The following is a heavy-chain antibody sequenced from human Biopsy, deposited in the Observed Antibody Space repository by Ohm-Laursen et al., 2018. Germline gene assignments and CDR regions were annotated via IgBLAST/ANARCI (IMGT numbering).Heavy chain of an antibody. V-gene: IGHV1-2*05. CDR3: ARPSGGVSTIGFDP. CDR1: GYDFLDFH. Sequence: SVKVSCKASGYDFLDFHIHWVRQVPGQGLEWIGHINPHTGVTKYAQKFLDRITMTRDTSISTAYMDLSRLTSADTGIYYCARPSGGVSTIGFDPWGQGTLVIVSS. J-gene: IGHJ5*02. D-gene: IGHD5/OR15-5a*01. CDR2: INPHTGVT.